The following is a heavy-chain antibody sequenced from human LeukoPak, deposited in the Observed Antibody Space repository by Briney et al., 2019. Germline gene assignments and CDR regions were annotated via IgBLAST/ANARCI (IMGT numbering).Heavy chain of an antibody. CDR2: INPNSGGT. V-gene: IGHV1-2*04. Sequence: ASVKVSCKASGYTFTGYYMHWVRQAPGQGLEWMGWINPNSGGTNYAQKFQGWVTMTRDTSISTAYMELSRLRSDDTAVYYCARDGIYSSSWYGGGYYYGMDVWGQGTTVTVSS. CDR1: GYTFTGYY. J-gene: IGHJ6*02. D-gene: IGHD6-13*01. CDR3: ARDGIYSSSWYGGGYYYGMDV.